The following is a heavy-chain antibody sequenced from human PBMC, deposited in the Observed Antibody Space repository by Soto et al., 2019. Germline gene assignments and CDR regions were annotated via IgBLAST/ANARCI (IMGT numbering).Heavy chain of an antibody. J-gene: IGHJ5*02. D-gene: IGHD6-19*01. CDR1: GGSVTSGSYY. CDR3: ARDVTSSGWHPPEST. CDR2: IYYSGST. Sequence: QVQLQESGPGLLKPSETLSLTCTVSGGSVTSGSYYWSWIRQPPGKGLEWIGYIYYSGSTNYNPTLKSRINISVDTSKNQFSLRLRSVTAADTAVYYCARDVTSSGWHPPESTWGQGTLVTVSS. V-gene: IGHV4-61*01.